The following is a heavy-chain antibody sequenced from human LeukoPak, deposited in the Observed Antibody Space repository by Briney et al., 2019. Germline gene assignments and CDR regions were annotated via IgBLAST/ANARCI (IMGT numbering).Heavy chain of an antibody. Sequence: ASVKVSCKASGYTFTGYYMHWVRQAPGQGLEWMGWINPNRGGTNYAQKFQGRVTMTRDTSISTAYMELSRLRSDDTAVYYCARVKIVDIVATDAFDIWGQGTMVTVSS. CDR1: GYTFTGYY. CDR3: ARVKIVDIVATDAFDI. J-gene: IGHJ3*02. V-gene: IGHV1-2*02. D-gene: IGHD5-12*01. CDR2: INPNRGGT.